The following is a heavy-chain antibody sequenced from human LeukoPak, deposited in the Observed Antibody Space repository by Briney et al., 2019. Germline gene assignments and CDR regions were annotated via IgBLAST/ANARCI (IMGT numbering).Heavy chain of an antibody. CDR2: INHSGST. V-gene: IGHV4-34*01. D-gene: IGHD3-9*01. J-gene: IGHJ4*02. CDR3: ASGGFYDILTGYYEPFDY. Sequence: SETLSLTCAVYGGSFSGYYWSWIRQPPGKGLEWIGEINHSGSTNYNPSLKSRVTISVDTSKNQFSLKLSSVTAADTAVYYCASGGFYDILTGYYEPFDYWGQGTLVTVSS. CDR1: GGSFSGYY.